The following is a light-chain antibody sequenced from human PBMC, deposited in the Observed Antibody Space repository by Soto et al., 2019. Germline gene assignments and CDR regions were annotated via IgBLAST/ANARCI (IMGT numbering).Light chain of an antibody. CDR2: GSD. J-gene: IGLJ3*02. CDR1: GSTIGNNH. CDR3: GTWDSSVRAAV. V-gene: IGLV1-51*02. Sequence: QSVLTQPPSVSAAPGQKVTISCSGGGSTIGNNHVSWYRQLPGTAPKLLIYGSDQRPSGIPDRFSGSRSGTSATLGIAGLQTGDEADYYCGTWDSSVRAAVFGGGTKLTVL.